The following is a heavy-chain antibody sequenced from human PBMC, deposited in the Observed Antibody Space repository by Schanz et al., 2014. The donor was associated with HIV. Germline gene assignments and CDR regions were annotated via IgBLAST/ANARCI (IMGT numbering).Heavy chain of an antibody. J-gene: IGHJ4*02. CDR3: ARVSRTYSSGWYNVDY. CDR2: IWFDGTQK. Sequence: QVHLVESGGGVVQPGKSLRLSCAASGFTFRNYGIHWVRQAPGKGLSWVAVIWFDGTQKIYADSVKGRFTISRDDSANAVHLQMSSVRAEDTGVYFCARVSRTYSSGWYNVDYWGQGTLVTVSS. V-gene: IGHV3-33*01. CDR1: GFTFRNYG. D-gene: IGHD6-19*01.